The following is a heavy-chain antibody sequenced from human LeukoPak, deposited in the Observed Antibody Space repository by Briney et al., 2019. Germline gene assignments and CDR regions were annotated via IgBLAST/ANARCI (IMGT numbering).Heavy chain of an antibody. Sequence: ASVKVSCKASGYTFTSYGISWVRQAPGQGLEWMGWISAYNGNTNYAQKLQGRVTMTTDTSTSTAYMELRSLRSDDTAVYYCARGKDYYDSSGYYLPIEYWGQGTLVTVSS. J-gene: IGHJ4*02. D-gene: IGHD3-22*01. CDR3: ARGKDYYDSSGYYLPIEY. V-gene: IGHV1-18*01. CDR2: ISAYNGNT. CDR1: GYTFTSYG.